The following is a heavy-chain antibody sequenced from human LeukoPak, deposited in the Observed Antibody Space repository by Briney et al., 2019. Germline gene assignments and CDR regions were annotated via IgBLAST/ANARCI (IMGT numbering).Heavy chain of an antibody. V-gene: IGHV4-34*01. CDR3: ARGQPADDY. CDR1: GGSFSGYY. Sequence: SETLSLACAVYGGSFSGYYWSWIRQPPGKGLEWIGEINHSGSTNYNPSLKSRVTMSVDTSKSQFSLKLSSVTAADTAVYYCARGQPADDYWGQGTLVTVSS. D-gene: IGHD2-2*01. CDR2: INHSGST. J-gene: IGHJ4*02.